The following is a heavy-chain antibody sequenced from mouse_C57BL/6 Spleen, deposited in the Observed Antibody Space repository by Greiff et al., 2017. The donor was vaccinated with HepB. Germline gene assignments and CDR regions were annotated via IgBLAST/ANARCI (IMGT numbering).Heavy chain of an antibody. CDR2: INPSSGYT. CDR1: GYTFTSYT. D-gene: IGHD1-1*01. CDR3: ARRYGSSYGFDY. V-gene: IGHV1-4*01. J-gene: IGHJ2*01. Sequence: VQLQQSGADLARPGASVKMSCKASGYTFTSYTMHWVKQRPGQGLEWIGYINPSSGYTKYNQKFKDKATLTADKSSSTAYMQLSSLTSEDSAVYYWARRYGSSYGFDYWGQGTTLTVSS.